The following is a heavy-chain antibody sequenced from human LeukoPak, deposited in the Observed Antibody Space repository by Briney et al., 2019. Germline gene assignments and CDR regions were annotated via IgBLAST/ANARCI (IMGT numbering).Heavy chain of an antibody. CDR1: GFTFSSYG. Sequence: GGSLRLSCAAAGFTFSSYGMHWVRQAPGKGLEWVAVISYDGSNKYYADSVKGRFTISRDNSKNTLYLQMNSLRAEDTAVYYCAKEGIRLGELSPYYFDYWGQGTLVTVSS. V-gene: IGHV3-30*18. CDR3: AKEGIRLGELSPYYFDY. J-gene: IGHJ4*02. CDR2: ISYDGSNK. D-gene: IGHD3-16*02.